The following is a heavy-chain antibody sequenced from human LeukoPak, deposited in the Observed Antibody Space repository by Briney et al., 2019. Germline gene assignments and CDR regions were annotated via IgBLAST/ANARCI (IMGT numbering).Heavy chain of an antibody. CDR3: ARDVGDAFDI. J-gene: IGHJ3*02. CDR2: IYYSGST. D-gene: IGHD1-26*01. CDR1: GGSNSSYY. Sequence: PSDTLSLTCTVSGGSNSSYYWSWIRQPPGKGLEWIGYIYYSGSTNYNPSLKSRVTISVDTSKNQFSLKLSSVTAADTAVYYCARDVGDAFDIWGQGTMVTVSS. V-gene: IGHV4-59*01.